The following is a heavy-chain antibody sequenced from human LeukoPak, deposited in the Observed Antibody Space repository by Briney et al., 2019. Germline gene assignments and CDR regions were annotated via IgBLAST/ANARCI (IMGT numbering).Heavy chain of an antibody. CDR3: ARDLAL. Sequence: SETLSLTCAVYGGSFSGYYGSWIRQPPGKGLEWIGEINHSGSTNYNPSLKSRVTISVDTSKNQFSLKLSSVTAADTAVYYCARDLALWGQGTLVTVSS. V-gene: IGHV4-34*01. CDR1: GGSFSGYY. J-gene: IGHJ4*02. CDR2: INHSGST. D-gene: IGHD2-15*01.